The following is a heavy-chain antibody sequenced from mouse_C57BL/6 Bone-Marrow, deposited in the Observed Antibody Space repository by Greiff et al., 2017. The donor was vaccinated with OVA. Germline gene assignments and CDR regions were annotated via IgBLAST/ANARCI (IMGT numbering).Heavy chain of an antibody. Sequence: EVKVEESGGGLVQPGGSMKLSCVASGFTFSNYWMNWVRQSPEKGLEWVAQIRLKSDNYATHYAESVKGRFTISRDDSKSSVYLQMNNLRAEDTGIYYCTIYYYGSSYWYFDVWGTGTTVTVSS. CDR1: GFTFSNYW. CDR3: TIYYYGSSYWYFDV. V-gene: IGHV6-3*01. D-gene: IGHD1-1*01. J-gene: IGHJ1*03. CDR2: IRLKSDNYAT.